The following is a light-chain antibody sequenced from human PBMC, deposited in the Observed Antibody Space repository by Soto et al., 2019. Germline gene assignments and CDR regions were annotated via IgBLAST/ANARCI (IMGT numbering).Light chain of an antibody. V-gene: IGLV2-14*03. CDR2: DVI. Sequence: QSVLTQPASVSGSPGQSVTISCTGTSSDIGAYNVVSWYQQHPGKAPMLMLYDVIIRPSGVYNRFSGSKSGNTASLTISGLQAEDEADYYCTSWTTSTTMIFGGGTQLTVL. J-gene: IGLJ2*01. CDR3: TSWTTSTTMI. CDR1: SSDIGAYNV.